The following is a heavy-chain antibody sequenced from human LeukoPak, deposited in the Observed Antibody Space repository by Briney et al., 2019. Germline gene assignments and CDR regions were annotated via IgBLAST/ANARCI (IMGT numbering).Heavy chain of an antibody. CDR2: IYPGDSDT. D-gene: IGHD3-9*01. CDR3: ARQSVLRYFDWFGFLDY. Sequence: GESLKISCKGSGYSFTSYWIGWVRQMPGKGLEGMGIIYPGDSDTRYSPSLQGQVTISADKSISTAYLQWSSLKASDTAMYYCARQSVLRYFDWFGFLDYWGQGTLVTVSS. V-gene: IGHV5-51*01. J-gene: IGHJ4*02. CDR1: GYSFTSYW.